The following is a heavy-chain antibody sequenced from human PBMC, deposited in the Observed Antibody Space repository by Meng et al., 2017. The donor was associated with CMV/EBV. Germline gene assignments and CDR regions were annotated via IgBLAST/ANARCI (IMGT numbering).Heavy chain of an antibody. CDR3: ARAIVFAGDRFDP. J-gene: IGHJ5*02. CDR1: GGSISSYY. D-gene: IGHD5/OR15-5a*01. Sequence: QVPRSGSGAGLLKPSEPLCLACAVFGGSISSYYWSWIRQPAGTGLEWIGGIYTSGSTNYNPSIKSRVTISVDTPKNQFSLKLSSVTAADTAAYYCARAIVFAGDRFDPWRQGTLVTVSS. V-gene: IGHV4-4*07. CDR2: IYTSGST.